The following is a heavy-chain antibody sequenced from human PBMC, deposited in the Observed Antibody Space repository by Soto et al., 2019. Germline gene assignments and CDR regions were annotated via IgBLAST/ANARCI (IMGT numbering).Heavy chain of an antibody. CDR3: ARTSNYYYSGMDV. J-gene: IGHJ6*02. V-gene: IGHV4-34*01. CDR1: VGSFSGYY. CDR2: INHSGST. Sequence: SETLPRTCAVYVGSFSGYYWSWIRQPPGKGLEWIGEINHSGSTNYNPSLKSRVTISVDTSKNQFSLKLSSVTAADTAVYYCARTSNYYYSGMDVWGQGTTVTVSS.